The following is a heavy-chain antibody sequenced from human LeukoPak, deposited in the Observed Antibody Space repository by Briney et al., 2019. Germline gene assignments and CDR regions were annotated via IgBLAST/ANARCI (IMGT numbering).Heavy chain of an antibody. CDR2: INNNGGST. Sequence: GGSLRLSCSASGFTFSSYSMDWVRQAPGKRPEYVSGINNNGGSTQYADSVKGRFTISRDNSKNTVYLQMSSLRPEDTAVYYCVKAKAGATFDSWGPGTLVTVSS. V-gene: IGHV3-64D*06. CDR3: VKAKAGATFDS. J-gene: IGHJ4*02. CDR1: GFTFSSYS. D-gene: IGHD1-26*01.